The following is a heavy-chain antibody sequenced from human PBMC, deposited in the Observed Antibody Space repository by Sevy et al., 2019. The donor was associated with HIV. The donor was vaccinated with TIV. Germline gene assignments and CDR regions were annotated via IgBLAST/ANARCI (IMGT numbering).Heavy chain of an antibody. D-gene: IGHD2-2*01. CDR3: AKRPVSYCSGATCSLDH. Sequence: GGSLRLSCAASGFTFGGYAMAWVRQAPGKGLESVSAISGTGENTYYTDSVKGRFTISRDNSNNIMYLQMNSLRGEDTAVYYCAKRPVSYCSGATCSLDHWGPGTLVTVSS. J-gene: IGHJ5*02. CDR1: GFTFGGYA. CDR2: ISGTGENT. V-gene: IGHV3-23*01.